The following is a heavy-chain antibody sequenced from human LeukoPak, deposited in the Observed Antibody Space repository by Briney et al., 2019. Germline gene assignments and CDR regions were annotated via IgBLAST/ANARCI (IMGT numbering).Heavy chain of an antibody. CDR3: ARDNGEMATIYYYGMDV. CDR2: INHSGST. D-gene: IGHD5-24*01. Sequence: SETLPLTCAVYGGSFSGYYWSWIRQPPGKGLEWIGEINHSGSTNYNPSLKSRVTISVDTSKNQFSLKLSSVTAADTAVYYCARDNGEMATIYYYGMDVWGQGTTVTVSS. CDR1: GGSFSGYY. J-gene: IGHJ6*02. V-gene: IGHV4-34*01.